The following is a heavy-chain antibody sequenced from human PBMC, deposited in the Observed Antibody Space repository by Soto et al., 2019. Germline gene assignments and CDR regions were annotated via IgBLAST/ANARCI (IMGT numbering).Heavy chain of an antibody. CDR3: ARDPHEFWTSYWFDP. J-gene: IGHJ5*02. CDR1: GYNFNTYG. D-gene: IGHD3-3*01. Sequence: ASVKVSCKPSGYNFNTYGINWVRQAPGQGLELMGWISAYDGKTTYAEKFQGRVTLTTDTSTSTAYMELRILRSDDTAIYYCARDPHEFWTSYWFDPWGQGTPVTVSS. V-gene: IGHV1-18*01. CDR2: ISAYDGKT.